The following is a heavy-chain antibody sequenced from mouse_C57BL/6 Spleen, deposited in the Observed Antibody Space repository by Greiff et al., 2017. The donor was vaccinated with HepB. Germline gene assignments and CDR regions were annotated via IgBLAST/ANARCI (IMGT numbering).Heavy chain of an antibody. CDR1: GFSLTSYA. Sequence: VHVVESGPGLVAPSQSLSITCTVSGFSLTSYAISWVRQPPGKGLEWLGVIWTGGGTNYNSALKSRLSISKDNSKSQVFLKMNSLQTDDTARYYCARNRLITTVGGFAYWGQGTLVTVSA. J-gene: IGHJ3*01. CDR3: ARNRLITTVGGFAY. V-gene: IGHV2-9-1*01. CDR2: IWTGGGT. D-gene: IGHD1-1*01.